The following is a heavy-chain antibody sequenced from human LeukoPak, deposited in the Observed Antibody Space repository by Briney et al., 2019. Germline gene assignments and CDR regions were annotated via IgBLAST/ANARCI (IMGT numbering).Heavy chain of an antibody. CDR2: LTGDGGT. V-gene: IGHV3-23*01. J-gene: IGHJ4*02. Sequence: GGSLRLSCAASGFTFTNYAMSWVRQAPGKGLEWVSVLTGDGGTYYADSVKGRFTNSRDDSKYTLFLQMNSLRAEDTAVYFCAKVKWKLIGYFDYWGQGTLVTVSS. D-gene: IGHD1-20*01. CDR1: GFTFTNYA. CDR3: AKVKWKLIGYFDY.